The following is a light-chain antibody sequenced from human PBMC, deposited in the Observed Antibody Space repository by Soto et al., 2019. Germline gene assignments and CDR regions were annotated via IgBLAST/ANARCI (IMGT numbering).Light chain of an antibody. CDR2: DAS. Sequence: DIQMTQSPSSLSASVGDRVTITCQATHDINNYVNWYQQKAGKAPNLLISDASNLETGVPSRFSGSGSGTDFTLTISSLQPEDFATYSCQQFANLALTFGGGTRVEV. CDR1: HDINNY. CDR3: QQFANLALT. J-gene: IGKJ4*01. V-gene: IGKV1-33*01.